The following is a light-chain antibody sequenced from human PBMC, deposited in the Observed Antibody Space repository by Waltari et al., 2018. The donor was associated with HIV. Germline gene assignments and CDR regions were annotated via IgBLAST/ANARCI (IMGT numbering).Light chain of an antibody. J-gene: IGKJ2*01. V-gene: IGKV1-5*03. CDR3: QQYNSHSYA. CDR1: QIINNW. Sequence: DVQMTQSPSTLSAGVGDTGTITCRASQIINNWLAWYQQKPGKPPKLLIYKTSYLESGVPSRFSGSGSGAVFTLMIDGLQPDDFATYYCQQYNSHSYAFGQGTKVDVK. CDR2: KTS.